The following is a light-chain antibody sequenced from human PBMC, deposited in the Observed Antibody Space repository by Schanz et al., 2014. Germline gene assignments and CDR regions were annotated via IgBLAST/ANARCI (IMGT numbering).Light chain of an antibody. J-gene: IGKJ3*01. CDR2: GAS. CDR1: QSVTSSY. CDR3: HQYGILPFT. Sequence: EIVLTQSPGTLSLSPGERATLSCRASQSVTSSYLAWYQQKPGQAPRLLIYGASSRATGIPDRFSGSGSGTDFTLTISRLEPEDFAVYYCHQYGILPFTFGPGTKVDIK. V-gene: IGKV3-20*01.